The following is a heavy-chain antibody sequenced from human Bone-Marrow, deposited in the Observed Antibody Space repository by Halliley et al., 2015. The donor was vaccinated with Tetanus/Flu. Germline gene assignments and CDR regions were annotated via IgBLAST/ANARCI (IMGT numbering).Heavy chain of an antibody. D-gene: IGHD1-1*01. CDR2: ISYRGYP. J-gene: IGHJ5*02. CDR3: ARGGTPYEGGNWFDP. V-gene: IGHV4-31*02. Sequence: WIGYISYRGYPHYTPSLKTRGSISVDTSKTQFPLTLNSVTAADTAVYYCARGGTPYEGGNWFDPWGQGILVTVSS.